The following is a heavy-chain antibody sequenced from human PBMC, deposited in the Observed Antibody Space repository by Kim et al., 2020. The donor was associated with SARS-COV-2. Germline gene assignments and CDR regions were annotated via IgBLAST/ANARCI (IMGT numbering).Heavy chain of an antibody. CDR3: ARAGGIWSGPGWFDP. D-gene: IGHD3-3*01. CDR2: IYYSGST. CDR1: GGSISSYY. J-gene: IGHJ5*02. V-gene: IGHV4-59*01. Sequence: SETLSLTCTVSGGSISSYYWSWIRQPPGKGLEWIGYIYYSGSTNYNPSLKSRVTISVDTSKNQFSLKLSSVTAADTAVYYCARAGGIWSGPGWFDPWGQGTLVTVSS.